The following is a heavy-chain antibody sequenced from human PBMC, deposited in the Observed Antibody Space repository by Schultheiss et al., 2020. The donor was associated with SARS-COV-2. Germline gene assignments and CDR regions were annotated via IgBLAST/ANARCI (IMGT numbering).Heavy chain of an antibody. D-gene: IGHD5-18*01. V-gene: IGHV4-34*01. CDR3: ARGLNTAMVRFDY. J-gene: IGHJ4*02. CDR2: ISYSGST. Sequence: GSLRLSCAVYGGSFSGYYWSWIRQPPGKGLEWIGSISYSGSTYYNPSLKSRVTISVDTSKNQFSLKLSSVTAADTAVYYCARGLNTAMVRFDYWGQGTLVTVSS. CDR1: GGSFSGYY.